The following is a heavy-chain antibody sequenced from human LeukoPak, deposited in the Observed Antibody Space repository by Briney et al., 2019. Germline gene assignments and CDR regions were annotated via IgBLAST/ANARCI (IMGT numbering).Heavy chain of an antibody. CDR1: GYTFTRYP. D-gene: IGHD3-9*01. CDR3: ARDFGHDMLTGNDY. V-gene: IGHV7-4-1*02. CDR2: INTNTGNP. Sequence: ASVKVSCKASGYTFTRYPMNWVRQAPGQGLEWMGWINTNTGNPTYAQGFTGRFVFSLDTSVSTAYLQISGLKAEDTAVYYCARDFGHDMLTGNDYWGQGTLVTVSS. J-gene: IGHJ4*02.